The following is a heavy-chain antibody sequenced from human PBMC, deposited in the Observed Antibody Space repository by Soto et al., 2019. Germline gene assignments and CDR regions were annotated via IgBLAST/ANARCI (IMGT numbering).Heavy chain of an antibody. CDR2: IWYDGTQK. J-gene: IGHJ4*02. CDR1: GFTFNTYS. Sequence: QVQLEESGGGVVQPGRSRRLSCEASGFTFNTYSMHWVRQPPGKGLEWLAAIWYDGTQKDYADSVKGRFIISRDNSKKSVYLEMKSLRAEDTAVYYCARAGGTTVTGLWHFDSWGQGTLVTVSS. CDR3: ARAGGTTVTGLWHFDS. V-gene: IGHV3-33*01. D-gene: IGHD4-17*01.